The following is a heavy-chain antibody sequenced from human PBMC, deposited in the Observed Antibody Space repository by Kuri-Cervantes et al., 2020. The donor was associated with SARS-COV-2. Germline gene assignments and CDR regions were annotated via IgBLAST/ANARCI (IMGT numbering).Heavy chain of an antibody. D-gene: IGHD6-13*01. CDR2: ISSSSSTI. CDR1: GFTFSSYS. CDR3: AKDLESQQLVRGLVYYYYYMDV. J-gene: IGHJ6*03. Sequence: GGSLRLSCAASGFTFSSYSMNWVRQAPGKGLEWVSYISSSSSTIYYADSVKGRFTISRDNSKNTLYLQMNSLRAEDTAVYYCAKDLESQQLVRGLVYYYYYMDVRGKGTTVTVSS. V-gene: IGHV3-48*01.